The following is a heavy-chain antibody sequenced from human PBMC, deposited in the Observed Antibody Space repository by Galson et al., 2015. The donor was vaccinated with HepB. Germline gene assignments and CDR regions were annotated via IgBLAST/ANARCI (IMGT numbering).Heavy chain of an antibody. V-gene: IGHV3-23*01. CDR2: IIGSGGST. CDR1: GFTFSNYA. D-gene: IGHD2-2*01. Sequence: SLRLSCAASGFTFSNYAMSWVRQAPGKGLEWVSGIIGSGGSTYYADSVKGRFTISRDNSKNTLYLQMNSLRAEDTAVYYCAKSGGYQLPHDWGQGTLVTVSS. J-gene: IGHJ4*02. CDR3: AKSGGYQLPHD.